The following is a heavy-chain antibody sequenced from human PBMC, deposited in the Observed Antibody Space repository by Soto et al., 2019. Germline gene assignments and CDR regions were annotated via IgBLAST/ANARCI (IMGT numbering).Heavy chain of an antibody. CDR1: GGSFSGYY. V-gene: IGHV4-34*01. CDR2: INHSGST. CDR3: ARDNGVNGERFDP. Sequence: PSETLSLTCAVYGGSFSGYYWSWIRQPPGKGLEWIGEINHSGSTSYNPSLKSRVTISVDTSKNQFSLKLSSVTAADTAVYYCARDNGVNGERFDPWGQGTLVPVSS. D-gene: IGHD2-8*01. J-gene: IGHJ5*02.